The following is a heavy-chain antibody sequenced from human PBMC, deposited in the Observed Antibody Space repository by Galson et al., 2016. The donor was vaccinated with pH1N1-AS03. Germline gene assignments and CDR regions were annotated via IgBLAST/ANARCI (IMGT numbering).Heavy chain of an antibody. CDR1: GSSPNTGGMC. Sequence: PALVKPTQTLTLTCTFSGSSPNTGGMCVSWVRQPPGKALEWLGLIDWDDGKYYNSSLETRLTISKDTSKNQVVLTMTNMDPVDTATYYCARPIGTAAGFFYYGMDVWGQGTTVTVSS. J-gene: IGHJ6*02. CDR2: IDWDDGK. D-gene: IGHD1-14*01. CDR3: ARPIGTAAGFFYYGMDV. V-gene: IGHV2-70*20.